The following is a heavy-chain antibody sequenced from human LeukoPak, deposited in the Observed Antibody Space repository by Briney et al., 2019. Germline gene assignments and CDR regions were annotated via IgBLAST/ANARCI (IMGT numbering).Heavy chain of an antibody. J-gene: IGHJ4*02. CDR2: ISGSGGST. CDR3: AKEGRWGITMIVVVTPY. Sequence: GGSLRLSCTASGFTFSSYAMTWVRQAPGKGLEWVSAISGSGGSTYYADSVKGRFTISRDNSKSTLYLQMNSLRAEDTAVYYCAKEGRWGITMIVVVTPYWGQGTLVTVSS. D-gene: IGHD3-22*01. V-gene: IGHV3-23*01. CDR1: GFTFSSYA.